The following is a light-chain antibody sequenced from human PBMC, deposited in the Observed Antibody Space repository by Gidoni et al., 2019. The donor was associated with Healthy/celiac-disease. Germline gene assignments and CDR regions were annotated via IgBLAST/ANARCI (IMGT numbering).Light chain of an antibody. CDR2: LGS. CDR1: QSLLHSNGYTY. CDR3: MQALQTPRT. Sequence: DIVMTQSPLSLPVTPGEPAHISCRSSQSLLHSNGYTYLDWYLQKPGQSPKLLIYLGSNRASGVPDRFSGSGSGTDFTMKIRRVEAEDVGVYYCMQALQTPRTFGQGTKVEIK. J-gene: IGKJ1*01. V-gene: IGKV2-28*01.